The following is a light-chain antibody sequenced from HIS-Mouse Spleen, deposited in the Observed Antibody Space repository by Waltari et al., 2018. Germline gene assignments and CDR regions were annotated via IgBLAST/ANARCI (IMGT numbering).Light chain of an antibody. CDR1: QSLLHSNGYNY. CDR2: LGS. Sequence: IVMTQSPLSLPVPPGEPASISCRPSQSLLHSNGYNYLDWYLQKPGQSPQLLIYLGSNRASGVPDRFSGSGSGTDFTLKISRVEAEDVGVYYCMQALQTPPYTFGQRTKLEIK. J-gene: IGKJ2*01. CDR3: MQALQTPPYT. V-gene: IGKV2-28*01.